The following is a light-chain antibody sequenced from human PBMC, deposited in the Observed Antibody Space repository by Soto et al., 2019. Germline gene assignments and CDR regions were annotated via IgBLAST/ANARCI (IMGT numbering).Light chain of an antibody. CDR3: QQYAGSPLA. Sequence: EIVLTQSPGTLPLSPGERATLSCRASQSVSSTYLAWYQQRPGQAPRLLIYGASSRATGIPDRFSGSGSGTDFTLTISRLEPEDFAVYYCQQYAGSPLAFGGGTKVDIK. V-gene: IGKV3-20*01. CDR1: QSVSSTY. J-gene: IGKJ4*01. CDR2: GAS.